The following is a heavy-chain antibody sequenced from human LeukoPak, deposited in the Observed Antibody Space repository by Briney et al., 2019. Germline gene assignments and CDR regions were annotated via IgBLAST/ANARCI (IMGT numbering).Heavy chain of an antibody. J-gene: IGHJ4*02. V-gene: IGHV3-74*01. CDR3: ARDRGYYYDSSGLDY. D-gene: IGHD3-22*01. Sequence: AGGSLRLSCAASGLTFNSYWMSWVRQAPGKGLVWVSRINSDGSSTSYADSVKGRFTISRDNAKNTLYLQMNSLRAEDTAVYYCARDRGYYYDSSGLDYWGQGTLVTVSS. CDR1: GLTFNSYW. CDR2: INSDGSST.